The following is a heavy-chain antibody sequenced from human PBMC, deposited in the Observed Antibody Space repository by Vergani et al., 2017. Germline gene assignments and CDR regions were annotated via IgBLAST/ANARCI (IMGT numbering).Heavy chain of an antibody. J-gene: IGHJ3*02. V-gene: IGHV3-9*01. Sequence: EVQLVESGGGLVQPGRSLRLSCAASGFTFDDYAMHWVRHAPGKGLEWVSGISWNSGSIGYADSVKGRFTISRDNAKNSLYLQMNSLRAEDTALYYCAKDMEPADYGGNQGTGAFDIWGQGTMVTVSS. CDR3: AKDMEPADYGGNQGTGAFDI. CDR1: GFTFDDYA. CDR2: ISWNSGSI. D-gene: IGHD4-23*01.